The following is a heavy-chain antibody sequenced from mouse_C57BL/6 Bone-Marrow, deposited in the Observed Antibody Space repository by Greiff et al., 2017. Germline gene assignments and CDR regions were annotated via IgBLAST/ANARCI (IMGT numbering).Heavy chain of an antibody. Sequence: QVQLQQSGAELARPGASVKLSCKASGYTFTSYGISWVKPRTGQGLAWIGEFYPKSGNTYYNEKFKGKATLTEDKSSSTAYMELRSLTSDDSAVYFGARRHYGSVFAYWGQGTLVTVSA. J-gene: IGHJ3*01. CDR3: ARRHYGSVFAY. V-gene: IGHV1-81*01. CDR2: FYPKSGNT. D-gene: IGHD1-1*01. CDR1: GYTFTSYG.